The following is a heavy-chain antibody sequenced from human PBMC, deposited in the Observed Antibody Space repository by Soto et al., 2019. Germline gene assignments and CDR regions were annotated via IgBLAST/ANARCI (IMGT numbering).Heavy chain of an antibody. J-gene: IGHJ5*02. CDR1: GFTFSSYA. D-gene: IGHD1-1*01. V-gene: IGHV3-23*01. CDR3: AKWNGYGDL. Sequence: GGSLRLSCAASGFTFSSYAMSWVRQAPGKGLEWVCGVSGGSGVTHYADSVRGRFTITGDDSKNTVYLQMHSLRVEDTAVYYCAKWNGYGDLWGQGTLVTVSS. CDR2: VSGGSGVT.